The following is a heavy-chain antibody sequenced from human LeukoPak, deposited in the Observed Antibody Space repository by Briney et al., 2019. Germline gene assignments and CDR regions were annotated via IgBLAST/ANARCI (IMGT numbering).Heavy chain of an antibody. CDR3: ARFLRGATNALEI. Sequence: SETLSLTCAVYGGSFSGYYWSWIRQPPGKGLEWIGYIYYSGSTNYNSSFKSRVTISIDTSRNQFPLKLISVTAADTAVYYCARFLRGATNALEIWGQGTMVTVSS. CDR2: IYYSGST. V-gene: IGHV4-59*01. D-gene: IGHD1-26*01. J-gene: IGHJ3*02. CDR1: GGSFSGYY.